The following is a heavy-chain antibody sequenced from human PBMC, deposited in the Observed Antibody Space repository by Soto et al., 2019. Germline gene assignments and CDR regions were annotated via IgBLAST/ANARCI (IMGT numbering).Heavy chain of an antibody. CDR3: ASPAVSFASFAIAMGWFDP. J-gene: IGHJ5*02. Sequence: QVQLQESGPGLVKPSETLSLTCTVSGGSISTYYWSWIRQPPGKGLEWIGYIYSSGSTNYNPSLNARVTILIDASRHQSSLRLSSLTAADTAVYSCASPAVSFASFAIAMGWFDPWGQATLVTVAS. CDR2: IYSSGST. D-gene: IGHD2-21*01. V-gene: IGHV4-59*08. CDR1: GGSISTYY.